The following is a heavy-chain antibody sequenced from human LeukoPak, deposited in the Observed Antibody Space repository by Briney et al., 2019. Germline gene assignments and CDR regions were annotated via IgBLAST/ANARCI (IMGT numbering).Heavy chain of an antibody. D-gene: IGHD6-13*01. CDR1: GFTFSSYA. CDR3: AKSTSSWERVDY. J-gene: IGHJ4*02. CDR2: ISGNSGRT. Sequence: GGSLKLSCAASGFTFSSYALSWVRQAPGKGLEWVSSISGNSGRTYYADSVKGRFSISRDNSNNTLYLQMNSLRAEDAAVYYCAKSTSSWERVDYWGQGTLVTVSS. V-gene: IGHV3-23*01.